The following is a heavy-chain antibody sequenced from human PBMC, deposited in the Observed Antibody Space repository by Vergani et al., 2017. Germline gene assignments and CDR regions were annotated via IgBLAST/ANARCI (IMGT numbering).Heavy chain of an antibody. CDR2: ISYDGSNK. D-gene: IGHD3-3*01. Sequence: QVQLVESGGGVVQPGRSLRLSCAASGFTFSSYGMHWVRQAPGKGLEWVAVISYDGSNKYYADSLKGRCTISRDNSKNTLYLQMNSLRADDTAVYYCAKTQLRVLEWPTYYWGQGTLVTVSS. CDR3: AKTQLRVLEWPTYY. CDR1: GFTFSSYG. J-gene: IGHJ4*02. V-gene: IGHV3-30*18.